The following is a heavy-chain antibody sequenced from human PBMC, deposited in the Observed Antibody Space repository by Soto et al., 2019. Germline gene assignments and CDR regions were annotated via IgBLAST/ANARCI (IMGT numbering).Heavy chain of an antibody. D-gene: IGHD4-17*01. CDR2: ISWNSGSI. V-gene: IGHV3-9*01. J-gene: IGHJ2*01. Sequence: EVQLVESGGGLVQPGRSLRLSCAASGFTFDDYAMHWVRQAPGKGLEWVSGISWNSGSIGYADSVKGRFTISRDNAKNFLYLQMNSLRAEDTALYYCAKDMGLTTVLTLAWYFDLWGRGTLVTVSS. CDR3: AKDMGLTTVLTLAWYFDL. CDR1: GFTFDDYA.